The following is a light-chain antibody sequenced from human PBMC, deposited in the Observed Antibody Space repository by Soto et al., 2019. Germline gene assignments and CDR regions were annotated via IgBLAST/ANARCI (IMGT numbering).Light chain of an antibody. CDR3: QSFDSSLRGWV. CDR2: DNN. Sequence: QPVLTQPPSVSGAPGQTVAISCTGSSSNIGARYDVHWYRQLPGTAPKLLIYDNNNRPSGVPDRFSGSKSGTSASLAISGLQAEDEADYYCQSFDSSLRGWVFGGGTKVTVL. V-gene: IGLV1-40*01. J-gene: IGLJ3*02. CDR1: SSNIGARYD.